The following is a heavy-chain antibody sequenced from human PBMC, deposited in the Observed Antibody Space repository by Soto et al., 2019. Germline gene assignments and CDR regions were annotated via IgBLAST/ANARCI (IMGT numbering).Heavy chain of an antibody. CDR2: IIPILGIA. J-gene: IGHJ6*02. V-gene: IGHV1-69*02. CDR1: GGTFSSYT. Sequence: QVQLVQSGAEVKKPGSSVKVSCKASGGTFSSYTISWVRQAPGQGLEWMGRIIPILGIANYAQKFQGRVTITADKSTSTAYIELSSLISEDTAVYYCARVSDWNDTSYYYYYGMDVWGQGTTVTVSS. D-gene: IGHD1-1*01. CDR3: ARVSDWNDTSYYYYYGMDV.